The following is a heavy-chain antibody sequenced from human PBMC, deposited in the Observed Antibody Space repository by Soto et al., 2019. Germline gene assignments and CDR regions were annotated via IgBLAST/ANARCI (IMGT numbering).Heavy chain of an antibody. J-gene: IGHJ4*02. V-gene: IGHV3-30*04. D-gene: IGHD6-19*01. CDR3: ARKWGTYSSASLDY. CDR1: GFSFTHYT. CDR2: MSYDGTNE. Sequence: LCLSCAASGFSFTHYTINWVRQAPGKGLEWVAVMSYDGTNEYYADSVKGRFTISRDNSKSTVYLQMNSLTPEDTALYYCARKWGTYSSASLDYWGLGTLVTVSS.